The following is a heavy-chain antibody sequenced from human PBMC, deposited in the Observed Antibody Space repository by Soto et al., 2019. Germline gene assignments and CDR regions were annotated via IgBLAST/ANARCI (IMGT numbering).Heavy chain of an antibody. J-gene: IGHJ6*02. CDR2: INSNGSST. Sequence: GGSLRLSCAASGFTFSSYWMHWVRQAPGKGLVWVSRINSNGSSTSYADSVKGRFTISRDNAKNTLYLQMNSLRAEDMAVYYCARDMKIFVGLSGDSIYYYYYGMDVWGQGTTVTVSS. CDR1: GFTFSSYW. CDR3: ARDMKIFVGLSGDSIYYYYYGMDV. V-gene: IGHV3-74*01. D-gene: IGHD7-27*01.